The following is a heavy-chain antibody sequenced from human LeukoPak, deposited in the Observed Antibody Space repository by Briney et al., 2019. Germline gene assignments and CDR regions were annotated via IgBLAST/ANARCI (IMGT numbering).Heavy chain of an antibody. D-gene: IGHD5-18*01. V-gene: IGHV5-51*01. CDR2: IYPGDSDT. Sequence: GESLKISCKGSGYSFTSYWIGWVRQMPGKGLEWMGIIYPGDSDTRYSPSFQGQVTISADKSISTAYLQWSSLKASDTAMYYCARRLLGYSYGYDDISWFDPWGQGTLVTVSS. CDR1: GYSFTSYW. CDR3: ARRLLGYSYGYDDISWFDP. J-gene: IGHJ5*02.